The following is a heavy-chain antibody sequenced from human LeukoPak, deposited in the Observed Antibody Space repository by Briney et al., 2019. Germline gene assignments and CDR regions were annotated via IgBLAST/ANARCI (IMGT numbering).Heavy chain of an antibody. CDR3: ARGPYYYDSSGYYDDSYYYYYYMDV. D-gene: IGHD3-22*01. J-gene: IGHJ6*03. Sequence: GASVKVSCKASGYTFTSYDINWVRQATGQGLEWMGWMNPNSGNTGYAQKFQGRVTMTRNTSISTAYMELSSLRSEDTAVYYCARGPYYYDSSGYYDDSYYYYYYMDVWGKGTTVTVSS. CDR1: GYTFTSYD. V-gene: IGHV1-8*01. CDR2: MNPNSGNT.